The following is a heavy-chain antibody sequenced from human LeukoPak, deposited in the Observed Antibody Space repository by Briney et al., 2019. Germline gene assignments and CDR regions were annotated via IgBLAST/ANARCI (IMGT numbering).Heavy chain of an antibody. CDR3: ARAGCSSTSCYVWGNWFDP. J-gene: IGHJ5*02. D-gene: IGHD2-2*01. CDR2: ISYDGSNK. V-gene: IGHV3-30*04. CDR1: GFTFSSYA. Sequence: GRSLRLSCAASGFTFSSYAMHWVRQAPGKGLEWVAVISYDGSNKYYADSVKGRFTISRHNSKNTLYLQMNSLRAEDTAVYYCARAGCSSTSCYVWGNWFDPWGQGTLVTVSS.